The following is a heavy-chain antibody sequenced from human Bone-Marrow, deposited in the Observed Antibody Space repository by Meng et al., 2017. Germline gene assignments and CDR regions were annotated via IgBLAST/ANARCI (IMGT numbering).Heavy chain of an antibody. Sequence: GESLKISCAASGFTFSSYAMHWVRQAPGKGLECVAVISYDGSNKYYADSVKGRFTISRDNSKNTLYLQMNSLRAEDTAVYYCARGAYYGSGSYECFDYWGQGTLVTVSS. D-gene: IGHD3-10*01. V-gene: IGHV3-30*04. J-gene: IGHJ4*02. CDR1: GFTFSSYA. CDR3: ARGAYYGSGSYECFDY. CDR2: ISYDGSNK.